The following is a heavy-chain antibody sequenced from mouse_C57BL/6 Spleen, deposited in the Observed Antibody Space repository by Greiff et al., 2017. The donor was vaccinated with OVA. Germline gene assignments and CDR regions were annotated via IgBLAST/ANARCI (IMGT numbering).Heavy chain of an antibody. J-gene: IGHJ2*01. D-gene: IGHD4-1*01. Sequence: QVQLQQPGAELVMPGASVKLSCKASGYTFTSYWMHWVKQRPGQGLEWIGEIDPSDSYTKYNQKFKGKSTLTVDKSSSTAYMPLSRLTSEVSAVYYCASSGRVYFDYWGQGTTLTVSS. V-gene: IGHV1-69*01. CDR1: GYTFTSYW. CDR3: ASSGRVYFDY. CDR2: IDPSDSYT.